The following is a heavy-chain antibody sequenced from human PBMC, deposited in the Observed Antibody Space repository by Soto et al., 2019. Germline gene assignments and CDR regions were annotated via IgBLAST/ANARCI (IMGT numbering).Heavy chain of an antibody. CDR3: ARVRSSTWGLDAFDI. CDR2: TRNKANRYTT. D-gene: IGHD6-13*01. CDR1: GFTFSDHY. V-gene: IGHV3-72*01. Sequence: EVQLVESGGGLVQPGGSLRLSCAASGFTFSDHYMDWVRQAPGKGLEWVGRTRNKANRYTTEYAASVKGRFTISRDDSMNTLYLQMNRLKTEDTAVYYCARVRSSTWGLDAFDIWGQGTMVTVSS. J-gene: IGHJ3*02.